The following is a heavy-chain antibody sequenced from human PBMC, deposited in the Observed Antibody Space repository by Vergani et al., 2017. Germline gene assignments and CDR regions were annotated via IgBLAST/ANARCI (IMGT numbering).Heavy chain of an antibody. D-gene: IGHD3-10*01. CDR1: GYIFTGHY. J-gene: IGHJ2*01. CDR3: ARGVEGSDGGTPPGYFDL. V-gene: IGHV1-2*02. Sequence: QVQLVQSGAEVKKPGASVKVSCKASGYIFTGHYMNWVRQAPGQGLEWMGWINPKSGGTNHAQKFQGRVTMTRDTSFSTAYMELSRLRSDDTAIYYCARGVEGSDGGTPPGYFDLWGRGTLVTVSS. CDR2: INPKSGGT.